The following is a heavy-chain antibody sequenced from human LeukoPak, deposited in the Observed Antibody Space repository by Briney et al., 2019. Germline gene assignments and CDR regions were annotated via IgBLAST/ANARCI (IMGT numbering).Heavy chain of an antibody. CDR2: IYYSGST. Sequence: PSETLSLTWTVSGGSISSSSHYWGWIRQPPGKGLEWIGNIYYSGSTYYNPSLKSRVTISVDPSKNQFSLKLSSVTAADTAVYHCARLAGRYYFNHMDVWGKGTTVIVSS. J-gene: IGHJ6*03. CDR3: ARLAGRYYFNHMDV. D-gene: IGHD6-19*01. V-gene: IGHV4-39*01. CDR1: GGSISSSSHY.